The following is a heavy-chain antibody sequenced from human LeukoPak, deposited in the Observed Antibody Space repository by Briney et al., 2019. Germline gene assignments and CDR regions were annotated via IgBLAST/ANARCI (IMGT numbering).Heavy chain of an antibody. CDR3: ARSLSTSWYSVDY. Sequence: PGRSLRLSCAASAFSFSGYAMHWVRQAPGKGLEWVAVILYDGSNKYHAESVKGRFTISRDNSNNTLYLQMNSLITEDTGVYYYARSLSTSWYSVDYWGQGTLVTVSS. D-gene: IGHD6-13*01. J-gene: IGHJ4*02. CDR2: ILYDGSNK. V-gene: IGHV3-30-3*01. CDR1: AFSFSGYA.